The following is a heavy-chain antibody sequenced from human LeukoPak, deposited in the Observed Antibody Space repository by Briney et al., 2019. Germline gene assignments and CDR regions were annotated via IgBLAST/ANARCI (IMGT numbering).Heavy chain of an antibody. Sequence: SETLSLTCAVYVGSFRVYYWSWIRQPPGKGREWIGEINHRGSNTYNPTIKSRVTISVDTSKNQFSLKLSSVTAADTAVYYCARGVLFNYDFWSGYKPSGSWFDPWGQGTLVTVSS. CDR1: VGSFRVYY. D-gene: IGHD3-3*01. CDR2: INHRGSN. J-gene: IGHJ5*02. V-gene: IGHV4-34*01. CDR3: ARGVLFNYDFWSGYKPSGSWFDP.